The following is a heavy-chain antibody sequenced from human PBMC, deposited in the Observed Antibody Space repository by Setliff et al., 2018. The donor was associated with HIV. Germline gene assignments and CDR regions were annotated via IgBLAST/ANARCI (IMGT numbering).Heavy chain of an antibody. Sequence: SETLSLTCTVSGGSISSGAYYWSWSRQPPGKGLEWIGYIYYIGTTYLNPSLKSRITISVDTSKNQFSLKLGFVTAADTAVYHCARGESSTWDLAEHFQHWGHGTLVTVSS. CDR3: ARGESSTWDLAEHFQH. CDR1: GGSISSGAYY. CDR2: IYYIGTT. J-gene: IGHJ1*01. V-gene: IGHV4-31*03. D-gene: IGHD2-2*01.